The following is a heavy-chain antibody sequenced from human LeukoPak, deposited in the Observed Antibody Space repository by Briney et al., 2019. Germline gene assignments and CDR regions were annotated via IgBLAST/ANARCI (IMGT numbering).Heavy chain of an antibody. CDR3: ARDLSAPRPMHHDYGDYVESPNYNWFDP. Sequence: GGSLRLSCAASGFTFSSYSMNWVRQAPGKGLEWVSSISSSSSYIYYADSVKGRFTISRDNAKNSLYLQMNSLRAEDTAVYYCARDLSAPRPMHHDYGDYVESPNYNWFDPWGQGTLVTVSS. CDR2: ISSSSSYI. D-gene: IGHD4-17*01. V-gene: IGHV3-21*01. CDR1: GFTFSSYS. J-gene: IGHJ5*02.